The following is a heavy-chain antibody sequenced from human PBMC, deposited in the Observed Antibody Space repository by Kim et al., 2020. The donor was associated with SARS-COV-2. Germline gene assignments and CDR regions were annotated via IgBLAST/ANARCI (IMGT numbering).Heavy chain of an antibody. D-gene: IGHD6-13*01. Sequence: VPGASLSRYYWSWIRQSPEKGLEWIGEINASGGTNYNPSLKSRLTMSVDTSRNQFSLNLWSVTDADTAVYYCASLSSSGPGLAYWGQGTLVTVS. CDR3: ASLSSSGPGLAY. CDR2: INASGGT. J-gene: IGHJ4*02. CDR1: GASLSRYY. V-gene: IGHV4-34*01.